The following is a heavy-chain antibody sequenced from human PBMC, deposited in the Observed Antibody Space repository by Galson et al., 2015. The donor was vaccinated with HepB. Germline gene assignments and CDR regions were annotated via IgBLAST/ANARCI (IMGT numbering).Heavy chain of an antibody. V-gene: IGHV3-30*18. Sequence: SLRLSCAASGFTFSSYGMHWVRQAPGKGLEWVSVISYDGSNKFYADSVKGRFNISRDNSKNTLYLQMNSLRAEDTAVYYCAKDVVGESTPDYWGQGTLITVSS. CDR2: ISYDGSNK. J-gene: IGHJ4*02. CDR1: GFTFSSYG. CDR3: AKDVVGESTPDY. D-gene: IGHD1-26*01.